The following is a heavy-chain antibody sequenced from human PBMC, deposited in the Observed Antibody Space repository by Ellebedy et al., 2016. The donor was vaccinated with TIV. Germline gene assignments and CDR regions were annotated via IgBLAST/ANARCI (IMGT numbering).Heavy chain of an antibody. J-gene: IGHJ5*02. CDR1: GFNFSSYW. V-gene: IGHV3-7*01. D-gene: IGHD4-17*01. CDR2: IRQEGDEI. Sequence: GESLKISCAASGFNFSSYWMTWVRQAQGKGLEWVAKIRQEGDEIYYVESVKGRFTISRDNAKSSLFLQMNSLRVEDTAVYYCARRASYGDYAVQVNPWFDPWGQGTLVTVSS. CDR3: ARRASYGDYAVQVNPWFDP.